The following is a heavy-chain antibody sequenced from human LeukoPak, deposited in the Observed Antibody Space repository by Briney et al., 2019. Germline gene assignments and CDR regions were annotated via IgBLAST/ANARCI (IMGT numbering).Heavy chain of an antibody. CDR1: GFIFSDYY. CDR2: ISTTGSDI. Sequence: PGGSLRLSCAASGFIFSDYYMTWVRQAPGKGLEFVSYISTTGSDIFYADSVKGRFTISRDNAKNSLSLQMNSLRAEDTAVYYCARSPSSMDSWGQGTLVAVSS. J-gene: IGHJ4*02. V-gene: IGHV3-11*04. D-gene: IGHD6-13*01. CDR3: ARSPSSMDS.